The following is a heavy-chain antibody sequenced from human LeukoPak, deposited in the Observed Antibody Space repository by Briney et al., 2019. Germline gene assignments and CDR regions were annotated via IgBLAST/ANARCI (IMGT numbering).Heavy chain of an antibody. D-gene: IGHD1-26*01. CDR2: IYHSGTT. J-gene: IGHJ3*02. CDR1: GGSISSGGYY. CDR3: ARDSSGSYRPSDAFDI. Sequence: PSETLSLTCTVSGGSISSGGYYWSWIRQPPGKGLEWIGYIYHSGTTYYNPSLKSRVTISIDRSKNQFSLKLSSVTAADTAVYYCARDSSGSYRPSDAFDIWGQGTMVTVSS. V-gene: IGHV4-30-2*01.